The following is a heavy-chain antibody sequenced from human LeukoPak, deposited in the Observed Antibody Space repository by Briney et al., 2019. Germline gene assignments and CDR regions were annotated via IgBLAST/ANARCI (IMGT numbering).Heavy chain of an antibody. CDR3: ARAEGNNYYDSSGYVLN. V-gene: IGHV4-34*01. CDR2: INHSGST. J-gene: IGHJ4*02. Sequence: SETLSLTCAVHGGSFSGYYWSWIRQPPGKGLEWIGEINHSGSTNYNPSLKSRVTISVDTSKNQFSLKLSSVTAADTAVYYCARAEGNNYYDSSGYVLNWGQGTLVTVSS. D-gene: IGHD3-22*01. CDR1: GGSFSGYY.